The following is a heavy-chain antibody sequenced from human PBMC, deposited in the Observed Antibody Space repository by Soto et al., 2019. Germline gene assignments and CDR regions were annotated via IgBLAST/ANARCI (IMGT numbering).Heavy chain of an antibody. V-gene: IGHV1-46*03. CDR1: GYTFTSYY. D-gene: IGHD4-4*01. CDR3: AREQTTVIYYFDY. Sequence: GASVKGSWKASGYTFTSYYMLWVRQAPGQGLEWMGIINPSGGSTSYAQKFQGRGTMTRDTSTSTVYMELSSLRSEDTAVYYCAREQTTVIYYFDYWGQGTLVTVSS. J-gene: IGHJ4*02. CDR2: INPSGGST.